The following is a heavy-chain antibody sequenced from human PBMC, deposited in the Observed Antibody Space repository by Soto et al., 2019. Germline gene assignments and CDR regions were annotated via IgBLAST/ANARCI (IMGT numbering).Heavy chain of an antibody. J-gene: IGHJ6*02. CDR3: ARIRIAVAVRPKATRGVAV. CDR2: INHSGST. D-gene: IGHD6-19*01. CDR1: GGAFSVYY. V-gene: IGHV4-34*01. Sequence: PSETLSLTCAVYGGAFSVYYWSWIRQPPGKGLEWIGEINHSGSTNYNPSLKSRVTISVDTSKNQFSLKLSSVTAADTAVYYCARIRIAVAVRPKATRGVAVWGQETTVTAXS.